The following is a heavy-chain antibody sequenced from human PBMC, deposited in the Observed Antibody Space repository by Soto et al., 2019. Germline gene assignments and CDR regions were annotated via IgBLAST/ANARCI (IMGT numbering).Heavy chain of an antibody. CDR3: VKEGTRWHSPGFFDF. J-gene: IGHJ3*01. CDR1: GLTFSNYA. V-gene: IGHV3-23*01. D-gene: IGHD2-21*01. CDR2: ISDTGGSA. Sequence: GWSLRLSCAASGLTFSNYAMNWVRQAPGKGLEWVSVISDTGGSAFYADSVKGRFTISRDNSKNTLYLQMNSLRAEDTAIYYCVKEGTRWHSPGFFDFWGRGTMVTVSS.